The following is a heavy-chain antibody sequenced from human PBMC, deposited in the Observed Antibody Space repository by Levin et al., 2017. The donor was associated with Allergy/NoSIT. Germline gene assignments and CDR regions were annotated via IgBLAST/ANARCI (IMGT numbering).Heavy chain of an antibody. J-gene: IGHJ3*02. CDR1: GFSLSTSGVG. CDR3: AHCRSGTVGGWDRGDDAFDI. D-gene: IGHD6-19*01. CDR2: IYWDDDK. Sequence: SGPTLVKPPQTLTLTCTFSGFSLSTSGVGVGWIRQPPGKALEWLALIYWDDDKRYSPSLKSRLTITKDTSKNQVVLTMTNMDPVDTATYYCAHCRSGTVGGWDRGDDAFDIWGQGTMVTVSS. V-gene: IGHV2-5*02.